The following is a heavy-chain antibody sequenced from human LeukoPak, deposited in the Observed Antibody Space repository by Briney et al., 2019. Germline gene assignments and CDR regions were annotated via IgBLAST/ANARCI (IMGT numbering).Heavy chain of an antibody. D-gene: IGHD3-10*01. CDR3: ARGWELDY. Sequence: VASVKVSCKASGYTFTNYAIGWVRQAPGQGLEWVGWIDTNNGNTDSAQNLQGRVTMTTDTYTTTAYLDLRSLRSDDTAVYYCARGWELDYGGQGTLVTVSS. V-gene: IGHV1-18*01. CDR1: GYTFTNYA. CDR2: IDTNNGNT. J-gene: IGHJ4*02.